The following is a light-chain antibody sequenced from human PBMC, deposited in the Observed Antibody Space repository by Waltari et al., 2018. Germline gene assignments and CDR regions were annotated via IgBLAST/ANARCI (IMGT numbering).Light chain of an antibody. CDR1: QSINTY. CDR2: AAS. CDR3: QQSFTTPYT. V-gene: IGKV1-39*01. J-gene: IGKJ2*01. Sequence: DIQMTQSPSSLSASVGDRVNITCRASQSINTYLNWYLQKPGKAAKILIFAASSLQSGVPSRFSGSGSGTEFTLTLTCLRPDDFATYYCQQSFTTPYTFGQGTKVGIK.